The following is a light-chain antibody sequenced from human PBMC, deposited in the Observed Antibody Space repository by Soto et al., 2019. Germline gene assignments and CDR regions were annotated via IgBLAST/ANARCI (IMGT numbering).Light chain of an antibody. J-gene: IGLJ2*01. Sequence: QSALTQPASVSGSPGQSITISCTGTSSDIGDYDYVSWYQHLPVKAPKLLIFDVTHRPSGVSDRFSGSKSGNTASLTISGVRPDDEADYYCCSYTDIALDVVFGGGTKLTVL. CDR3: CSYTDIALDVV. CDR2: DVT. CDR1: SSDIGDYDY. V-gene: IGLV2-14*01.